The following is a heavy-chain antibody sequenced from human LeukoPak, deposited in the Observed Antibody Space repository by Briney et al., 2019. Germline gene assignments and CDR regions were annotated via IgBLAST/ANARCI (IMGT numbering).Heavy chain of an antibody. CDR2: INPNSGGT. V-gene: IGHV1-2*02. J-gene: IGHJ3*02. CDR3: TRVSGSLDAFDI. CDR1: GYTFTGYY. D-gene: IGHD3-22*01. Sequence: ASVKVSCKASGYTFTGYYMHWVRQAPGQGLEWMGWINPNSGGTNYAQKFQGRVTMTRDTSISTAYMELRSLRSDDTAVYYCTRVSGSLDAFDIWGQGTMVTVSS.